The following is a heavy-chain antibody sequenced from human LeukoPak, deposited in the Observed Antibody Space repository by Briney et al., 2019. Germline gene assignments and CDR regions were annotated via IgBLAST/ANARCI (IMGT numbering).Heavy chain of an antibody. CDR2: IRFDGSNK. V-gene: IGHV3-30*02. J-gene: IGHJ4*02. Sequence: GGSLRLSCAASGLTFSSYGMHWVRQAPDKGLEWVAFIRFDGSNKQYAESVKGRFTISRANSNNTLYLQMNRLRAEDTAVYYCTKGQESDYWGQGTLVTVSA. CDR1: GLTFSSYG. CDR3: TKGQESDY.